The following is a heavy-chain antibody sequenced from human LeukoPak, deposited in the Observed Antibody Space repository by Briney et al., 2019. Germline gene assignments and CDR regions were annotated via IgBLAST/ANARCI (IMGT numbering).Heavy chain of an antibody. V-gene: IGHV1-2*04. D-gene: IGHD2-15*01. J-gene: IGHJ3*02. CDR2: INPNSGDT. CDR1: GYSFTGYY. Sequence: ASVKVSCKASGYSFTGYYIHWVRQAPGQGLEWMGWINPNSGDTDNAQKFEGWVTMTRNTSISTVYMEMNRLKSDDTAVYFCARIGYCNGTDCHDAFDIWGQGTMVTVSS. CDR3: ARIGYCNGTDCHDAFDI.